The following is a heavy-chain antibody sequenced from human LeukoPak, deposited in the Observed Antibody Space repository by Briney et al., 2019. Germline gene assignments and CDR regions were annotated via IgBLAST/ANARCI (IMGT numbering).Heavy chain of an antibody. V-gene: IGHV4-39*01. CDR3: ARRGYCSSTSCYEYWFDP. D-gene: IGHD2-2*01. CDR1: GGSISSSSYY. J-gene: IGHJ5*02. Sequence: PSETLSLTCTVSGGSISSSSYYWGRIRQPPGKGLEWIGIIYYSGSTYYNPSLKSRLTISVDTSKNQFSLKLSSVTATDTAVYYCARRGYCSSTSCYEYWFDPWGQGTLDTVSS. CDR2: IYYSGST.